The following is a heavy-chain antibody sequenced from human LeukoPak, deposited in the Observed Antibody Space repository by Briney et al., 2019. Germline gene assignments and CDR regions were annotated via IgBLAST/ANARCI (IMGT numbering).Heavy chain of an antibody. Sequence: SETLSLTCTVSGGSISNYYWSWIRQPPGKGLEWIGYIYLTGSTNYNPSLKSRVTISVDTSKNQFSLKLSSVTAADTAVYYCARVRSGYDFGAFDIWGQGTTVTVSS. CDR1: GGSISNYY. CDR2: IYLTGST. J-gene: IGHJ3*02. V-gene: IGHV4-59*01. D-gene: IGHD5-12*01. CDR3: ARVRSGYDFGAFDI.